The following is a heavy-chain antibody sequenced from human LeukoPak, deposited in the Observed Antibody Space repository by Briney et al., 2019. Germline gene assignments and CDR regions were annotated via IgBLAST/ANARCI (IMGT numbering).Heavy chain of an antibody. D-gene: IGHD3-16*01. J-gene: IGHJ4*02. CDR2: IKEDGTRR. CDR1: GFTVDTYW. V-gene: IGHV3-7*01. CDR3: VAWGSLVV. Sequence: GGSLRLSCVASGFTVDTYWMSWVRQAPGKGLDWVAHIKEDGTRRYYVDSVRGRFTISRDNAKNSLFLQMNSLRVEDTAVFYCVAWGSLVVWGQGTLVTVSS.